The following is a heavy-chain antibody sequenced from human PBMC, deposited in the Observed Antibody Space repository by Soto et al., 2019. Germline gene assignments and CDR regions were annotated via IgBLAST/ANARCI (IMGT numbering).Heavy chain of an antibody. J-gene: IGHJ4*02. Sequence: SETLSLTCAVYGGSFSGYYWSWIRQPPGKGLEWIGEINHSGSTNYNPSLKSRVTISVDTSKNQFSLKLSSVTAADTAVYYCASRPGIAAAGSNFDYWGQGTLVTVSS. V-gene: IGHV4-34*01. CDR2: INHSGST. CDR3: ASRPGIAAAGSNFDY. D-gene: IGHD6-13*01. CDR1: GGSFSGYY.